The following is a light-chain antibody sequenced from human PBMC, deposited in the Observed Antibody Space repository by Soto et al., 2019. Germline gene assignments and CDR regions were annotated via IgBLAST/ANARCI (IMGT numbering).Light chain of an antibody. Sequence: EIVLTQSPGTLSLSPGEGATVSCRVSQSINSKSLVWYQRKFGQAPRLLIYNTSSRATGSPDRFSGGGSGTDFTLTISRLEPEDFAVYYCQQYGYSPITFGQGTRLEIK. J-gene: IGKJ5*01. CDR1: QSINSKS. V-gene: IGKV3-20*01. CDR2: NTS. CDR3: QQYGYSPIT.